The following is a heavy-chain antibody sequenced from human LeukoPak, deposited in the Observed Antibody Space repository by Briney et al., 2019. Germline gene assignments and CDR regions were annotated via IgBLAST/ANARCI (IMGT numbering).Heavy chain of an antibody. V-gene: IGHV3-48*04. Sequence: AGGSLRLSCAASGFTFSSYSMNWVRQAPGKGLEWVSYISSSGSTIYYADSVKGRFTISRDNAKNSLYLQMNSLRAEDTAVYYCASLHLAGGLSDAFDIWGQGTMVTVSS. CDR1: GFTFSSYS. CDR3: ASLHLAGGLSDAFDI. CDR2: ISSSGSTI. J-gene: IGHJ3*02. D-gene: IGHD2/OR15-2a*01.